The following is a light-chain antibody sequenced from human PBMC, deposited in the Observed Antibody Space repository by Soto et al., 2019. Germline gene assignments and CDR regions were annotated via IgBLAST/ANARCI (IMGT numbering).Light chain of an antibody. J-gene: IGLJ2*01. Sequence: QSVLTRPPSASASLGASVTLTCTLSSGYSNYKVDWYQQRPGKGPRFVMRVGTGGIVGSKGDGIPDRFSVLGSGLNRYLTIKNIQEEDESDYHCGADHGSGSNFVHVVFGGGTKVTVL. CDR1: SGYSNYK. V-gene: IGLV9-49*01. CDR3: GADHGSGSNFVHVV. CDR2: VGTGGIVG.